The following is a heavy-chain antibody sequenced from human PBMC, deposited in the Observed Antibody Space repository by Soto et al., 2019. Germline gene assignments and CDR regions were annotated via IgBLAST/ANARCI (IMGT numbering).Heavy chain of an antibody. Sequence: PGGSLRLSCAASGFNFNIYGMHWVRQAPGKGLEWVSAISGSGGSTYYADSVKGRFTISRDNSKNTLYLEMNSLRAEDTAVYYCAKDFGSSGYYDWFDPWGQGTLVTVSS. CDR1: GFNFNIYG. V-gene: IGHV3-23*01. CDR2: ISGSGGST. CDR3: AKDFGSSGYYDWFDP. D-gene: IGHD3-22*01. J-gene: IGHJ5*02.